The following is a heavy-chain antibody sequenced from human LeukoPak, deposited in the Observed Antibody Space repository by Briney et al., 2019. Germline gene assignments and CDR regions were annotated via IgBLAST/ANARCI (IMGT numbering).Heavy chain of an antibody. V-gene: IGHV3-53*01. CDR3: VRGAGDYSHPYDS. J-gene: IGHJ4*02. CDR2: IYTTGNT. D-gene: IGHD3-22*01. Sequence: RGGALRLSCPVSVLTVSSNSISWVRPAPWKGVEGVSFIYTTGNTHHSDSVKGRFTISRDSSNIPPYLQTDSLKAGARLGYYFVRGAGDYSHPYDSWGQGTLVTASS. CDR1: VLTVSSNS.